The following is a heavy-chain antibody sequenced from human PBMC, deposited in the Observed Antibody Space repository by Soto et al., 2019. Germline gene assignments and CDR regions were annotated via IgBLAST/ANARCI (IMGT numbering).Heavy chain of an antibody. CDR2: ISAYNGNT. D-gene: IGHD3-16*02. J-gene: IGHJ5*02. CDR3: ARGALPSYYDYVWGSYRLPVVSARFDP. Sequence: ASVKVSCKASGYTFTSYGISWVRQAPGQGLEWMGWISAYNGNTNYAQKLQGRVTMTTDTSTSTAYMELRSLRSDDTAVYYCARGALPSYYDYVWGSYRLPVVSARFDPWGQGTLVTVSS. V-gene: IGHV1-18*01. CDR1: GYTFTSYG.